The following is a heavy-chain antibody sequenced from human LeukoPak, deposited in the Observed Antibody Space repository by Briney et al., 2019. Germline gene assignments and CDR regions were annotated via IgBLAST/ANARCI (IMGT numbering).Heavy chain of an antibody. D-gene: IGHD1-26*01. CDR2: ISAYNGNT. CDR3: ARVNSGSYYFPFDY. Sequence: ASVKVSCKASGYTFTSYGISWVRQAPGQGLEWMGWISAYNGNTNYAQKLQGRVTMTTDTSTSTAYMELRSLRSDDTAVYYCARVNSGSYYFPFDYWGQGTLVTVSS. CDR1: GYTFTSYG. V-gene: IGHV1-18*01. J-gene: IGHJ4*02.